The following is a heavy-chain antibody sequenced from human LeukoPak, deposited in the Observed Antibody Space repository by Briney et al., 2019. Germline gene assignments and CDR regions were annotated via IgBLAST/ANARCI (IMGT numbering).Heavy chain of an antibody. Sequence: SYDGSNKYYADSVKGRFTISRDNSKNTLYLQMNSLRAEDTAVYYCARNYYDSSGYFSFDYWGQGTLVTVSS. V-gene: IGHV3-30-3*01. J-gene: IGHJ4*02. CDR2: SYDGSNK. CDR3: ARNYYDSSGYFSFDY. D-gene: IGHD3-22*01.